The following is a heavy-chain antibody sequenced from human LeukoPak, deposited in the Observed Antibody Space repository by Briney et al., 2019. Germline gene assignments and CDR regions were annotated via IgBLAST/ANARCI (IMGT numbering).Heavy chain of an antibody. CDR1: GGSISSYY. V-gene: IGHV4-59*08. Sequence: SETLSLTCTVSGGSISSYYWSWIRQPPGKGLEWIGYIYYSGSTNYNPSLKSRVTISVDTSKNHFSLKLSSVTAADTAVYYCARTPRIAAAESFDFWGQGTLVTVSS. D-gene: IGHD6-13*01. CDR3: ARTPRIAAAESFDF. CDR2: IYYSGST. J-gene: IGHJ4*02.